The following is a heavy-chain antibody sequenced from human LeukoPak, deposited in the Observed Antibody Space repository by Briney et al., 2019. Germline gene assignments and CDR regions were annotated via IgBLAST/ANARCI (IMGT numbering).Heavy chain of an antibody. D-gene: IGHD3-22*01. V-gene: IGHV4-34*01. CDR2: INHSGST. CDR1: GGSFSGYY. CDR3: ARGQRLHYDSSGYKALSY. Sequence: SETLSLTCAVHGGSFSGYYWSWIRQPPGKGLEWIGEINHSGSTNHNPSLKSRVTISVDTSKNQFSLKLSSVTAADTAVYYCARGQRLHYDSSGYKALSYWGQGTLVTVSS. J-gene: IGHJ4*02.